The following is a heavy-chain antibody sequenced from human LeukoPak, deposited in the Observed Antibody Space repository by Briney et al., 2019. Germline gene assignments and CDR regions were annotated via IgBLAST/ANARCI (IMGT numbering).Heavy chain of an antibody. D-gene: IGHD1-26*01. V-gene: IGHV1-46*01. CDR2: INPSGGST. CDR1: GYTFTSYY. CDR3: ASVIVGATGSYYYYMDV. Sequence: ASVKVSCKASGYTFTSYYMHWVRQAPGQGLEWMGIINPSGGSTSYAQKFHGRVTMTRDMSTSTVYMELSSLRSEDTAVYYCASVIVGATGSYYYYMDVWGKGTTVTVSS. J-gene: IGHJ6*03.